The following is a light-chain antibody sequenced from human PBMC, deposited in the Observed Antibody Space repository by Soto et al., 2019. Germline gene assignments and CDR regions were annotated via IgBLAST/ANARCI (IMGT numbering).Light chain of an antibody. CDR3: QQYGRTSYT. CDR1: QSVSSHY. V-gene: IGKV3-20*01. Sequence: EIVLTQSPGTLSLSPGERATLSCRAGQSVSSHYLAWYQQKPGQAPRLLIYGVFSRATGIPDRFSGSGSGIDFTLSISRLEPEDSAVYYCQQYGRTSYTFGQGTKLEIK. CDR2: GVF. J-gene: IGKJ2*01.